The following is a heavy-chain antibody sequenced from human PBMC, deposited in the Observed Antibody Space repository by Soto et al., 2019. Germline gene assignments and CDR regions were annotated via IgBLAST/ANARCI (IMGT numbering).Heavy chain of an antibody. CDR1: GDTFTSYG. Sequence: ASVKVSCKASGDTFTSYGISWVRQAPGQGXEWMGWIIAYNGNTNYAQKLQGRVTMTTDTSTSTAYMELRSLRSEDTAVYYCAGDLCDGFCSQSHYYYYAMDVWGQGTTVTVSS. V-gene: IGHV1-18*01. J-gene: IGHJ6*02. CDR2: IIAYNGNT. D-gene: IGHD3-3*01. CDR3: AGDLCDGFCSQSHYYYYAMDV.